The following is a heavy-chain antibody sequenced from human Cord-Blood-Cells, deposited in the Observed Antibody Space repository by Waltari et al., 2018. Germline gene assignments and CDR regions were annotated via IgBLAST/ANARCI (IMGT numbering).Heavy chain of an antibody. CDR3: ARPYGSSGYYYTPYAFDI. D-gene: IGHD3-22*01. J-gene: IGHJ3*02. V-gene: IGHV4-34*01. CDR2: VNQSESP. CDR1: GGSFSGYY. Sequence: QVQLQQWGAGLLKPSETLSLTCAVYGGSFSGYYWSWIRQPPGKGLEWIGEVNQSESPNYNPSLKSRVTISVATSKNQFSLELSSVTAADTAVYYCARPYGSSGYYYTPYAFDIWGQGTMVTVSS.